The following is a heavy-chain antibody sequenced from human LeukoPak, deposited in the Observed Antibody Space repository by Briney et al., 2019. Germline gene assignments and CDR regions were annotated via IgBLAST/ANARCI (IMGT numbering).Heavy chain of an antibody. V-gene: IGHV4-61*09. J-gene: IGHJ4*02. CDR2: IYTSGTT. Sequence: SQTLSLTCTVSGGSISSGVYYWSWIRQPAGKGLEWIGHIYTSGTTNYNPSLKSRVTISVDTSKNQFSLKLSSVTPADTAVYYCAATSNYVDYWGQGTLVTVSS. CDR3: AATSNYVDY. CDR1: GGSISSGVYY. D-gene: IGHD2-2*01.